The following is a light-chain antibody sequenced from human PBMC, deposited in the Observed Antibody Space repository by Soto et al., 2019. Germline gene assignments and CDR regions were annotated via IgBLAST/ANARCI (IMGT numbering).Light chain of an antibody. Sequence: AILMTQYPSSLSASVGDRVTITCRASQGIRNDLGWYQQKPGKAPKLLIYAASSLQIGVPSRFSGSGSGTDFTLTISSLQPEDFATYYCLQDYNYPRTFGQGTKVDIK. CDR3: LQDYNYPRT. CDR2: AAS. CDR1: QGIRND. J-gene: IGKJ1*01. V-gene: IGKV1-6*02.